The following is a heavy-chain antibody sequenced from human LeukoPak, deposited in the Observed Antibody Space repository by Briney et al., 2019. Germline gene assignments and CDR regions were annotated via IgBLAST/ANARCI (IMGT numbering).Heavy chain of an antibody. CDR1: GYTFTGYC. CDR2: INPNSGGT. J-gene: IGHJ6*03. CDR3: ARVENYYYYYMDV. V-gene: IGHV1-2*02. Sequence: ASVKVSCKASGYTFTGYCMHWVRQAPGQGLEWMGWINPNSGGTNYAQKFQGRVTMTRDTSISTAYMELSRLRSDDTAVYYCARVENYYYYYMDVWGKGTTVTVSS.